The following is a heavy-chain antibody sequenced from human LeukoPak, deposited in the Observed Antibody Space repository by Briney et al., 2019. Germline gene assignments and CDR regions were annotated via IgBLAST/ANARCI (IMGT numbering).Heavy chain of an antibody. D-gene: IGHD1-1*01. CDR1: GGTFSSYA. CDR3: ASSREDNWNDVRHAFDI. CDR2: IIPIFGTA. J-gene: IGHJ3*02. V-gene: IGHV1-69*05. Sequence: GASVKVSCKASGGTFSSYAISWVRQAPGQGLEWMGGIIPIFGTANYAQKFQGRVTITTDESTSTAYMELSSLRSEDTAVYYCASSREDNWNDVRHAFDIWGQGTMVTVSS.